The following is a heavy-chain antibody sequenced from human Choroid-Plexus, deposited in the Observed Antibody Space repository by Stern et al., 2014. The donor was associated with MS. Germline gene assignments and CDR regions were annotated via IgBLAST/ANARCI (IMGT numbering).Heavy chain of an antibody. CDR3: AKDTTTAAKGYGAFES. D-gene: IGHD2-15*01. CDR1: GFTFDDYA. J-gene: IGHJ3*02. Sequence: QLVESGGGLVQPGRSLNLSCAASGFTFDDYAMHWVRLAPGKGLEWVSGISWKSGSIGYADSVKGRFTIFRDNAKNSLYLQMSSLRGEDTALYYCAKDTTTAAKGYGAFESWGQGTMVTVSS. V-gene: IGHV3-9*01. CDR2: ISWKSGSI.